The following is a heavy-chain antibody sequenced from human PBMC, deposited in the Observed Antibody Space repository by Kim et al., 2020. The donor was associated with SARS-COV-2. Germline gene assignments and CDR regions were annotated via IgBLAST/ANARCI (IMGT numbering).Heavy chain of an antibody. Sequence: TPSLKSRVTISVDTSKNQFSLKLSSVTAADTAVYYCARNAYSYAIRWFDPWGQGTLVTVSS. CDR3: ARNAYSYAIRWFDP. V-gene: IGHV4-31*02. D-gene: IGHD5-18*01. J-gene: IGHJ5*02.